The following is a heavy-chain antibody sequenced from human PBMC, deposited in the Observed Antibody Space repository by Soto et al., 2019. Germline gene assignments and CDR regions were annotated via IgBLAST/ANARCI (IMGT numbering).Heavy chain of an antibody. D-gene: IGHD3-3*01. J-gene: IGHJ4*02. CDR3: AKISLEWLLSPRDPLNY. V-gene: IGHV3-23*01. CDR1: GFIFSSYP. CDR2: IGGSGDRR. Sequence: GSLRLSCAASGFIFSSYPMSWVRQAPGKGLEWVSGIGGSGDRRYYAESVKGRFTISRDNSRNTLSLQMNSLRAEDTAVYYCAKISLEWLLSPRDPLNYWGQGTLVTVSS.